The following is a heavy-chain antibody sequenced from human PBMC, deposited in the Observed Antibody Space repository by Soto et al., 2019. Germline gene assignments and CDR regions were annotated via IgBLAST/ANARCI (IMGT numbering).Heavy chain of an antibody. CDR3: ASRNYYDSSGYLIDAFDI. J-gene: IGHJ3*02. D-gene: IGHD3-22*01. Sequence: QVQLVQSGAEVKKPGSSVKVSCRASGGTFSSYAISWVRQAPGQGLEWMGGIIPIFGTANYAQKFQGRVTIAADEGRSTGYVELSSRRSEYTAVYYCASRNYYDSSGYLIDAFDIWGQGTMVTVSS. V-gene: IGHV1-69*01. CDR1: GGTFSSYA. CDR2: IIPIFGTA.